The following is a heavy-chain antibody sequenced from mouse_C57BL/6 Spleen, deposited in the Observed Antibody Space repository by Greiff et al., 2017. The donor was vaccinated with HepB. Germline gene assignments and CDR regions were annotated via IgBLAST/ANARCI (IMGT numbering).Heavy chain of an antibody. Sequence: EVQLQQSGPVLVKPGASVKMSCKASGYTFTDYYMNWVKQSHGKSLEWIGVINPYNGGTSYNQKFKGKATLTVDKSSSTAYMELNSLTSVDSAVYYCARRVITTVVADYWYFDVWGTGTTVTVSS. D-gene: IGHD1-1*01. CDR1: GYTFTDYY. J-gene: IGHJ1*03. V-gene: IGHV1-19*01. CDR2: INPYNGGT. CDR3: ARRVITTVVADYWYFDV.